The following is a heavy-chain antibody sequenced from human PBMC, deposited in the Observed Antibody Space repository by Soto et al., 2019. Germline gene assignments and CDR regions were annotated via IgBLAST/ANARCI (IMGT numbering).Heavy chain of an antibody. J-gene: IGHJ4*02. Sequence: GASVKVSCKASGYTFTSYYMHWVRQAPGQGLEWMGIINPSGGSTSYAQKFQGRVTMTRDTSTSTVYMELSSLRSEDTAVYYCASGFVEMATPLVGDYYWGQGTLVTVSS. CDR3: ASGFVEMATPLVGDYY. CDR2: INPSGGST. D-gene: IGHD5-12*01. CDR1: GYTFTSYY. V-gene: IGHV1-46*01.